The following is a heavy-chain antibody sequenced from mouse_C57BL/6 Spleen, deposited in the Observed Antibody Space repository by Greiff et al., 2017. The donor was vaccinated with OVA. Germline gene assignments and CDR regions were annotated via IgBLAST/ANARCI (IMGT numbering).Heavy chain of an antibody. V-gene: IGHV1-76*01. J-gene: IGHJ4*01. CDR2: IYPGSGNT. D-gene: IGHD2-3*01. CDR3: ARWLLLGAMDY. CDR1: GYTFTDYY. Sequence: VQLQQSGAELVRPGASVKLSCKASGYTFTDYYMNWVKQRPGQGLEWIARIYPGSGNTYYNEKFKGKATLTADKSSSTAYMQLSSLTSEDSAVYVCARWLLLGAMDYWGQGTSVTVSS.